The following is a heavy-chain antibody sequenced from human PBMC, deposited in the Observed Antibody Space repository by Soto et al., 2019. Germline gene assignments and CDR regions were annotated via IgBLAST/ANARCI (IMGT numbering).Heavy chain of an antibody. Sequence: LVQSGTEVKRPGSSLNVSCRASGDDISRYSITWLRHVPGQRLEWMGGGFPISPAADSAQKFQDRLNITAGKSPNSFYLHLGPVRFEDTAGYLRGAQAPFYPSHQGPFESWGQGTPVIVSS. J-gene: IGHJ4*02. CDR2: GFPISPAA. D-gene: IGHD2-2*02. V-gene: IGHV1-69*06. CDR3: GAQAPFYPSHQGPFES. CDR1: GDDISRYS.